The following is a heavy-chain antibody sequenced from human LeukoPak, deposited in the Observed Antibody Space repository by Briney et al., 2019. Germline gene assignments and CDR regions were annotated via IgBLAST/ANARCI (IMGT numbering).Heavy chain of an antibody. CDR2: IIPIFGTA. Sequence: AXVKVSCKASGGTFSSYAISWVRQAPGQGLEWMGRIIPIFGTANYAQKFQGRVTITTDESTSTAYMELSSLRSEDTAVYYCAREFSWVYFDYWGQGTLVTVSS. V-gene: IGHV1-69*05. J-gene: IGHJ4*02. CDR3: AREFSWVYFDY. D-gene: IGHD1-26*01. CDR1: GGTFSSYA.